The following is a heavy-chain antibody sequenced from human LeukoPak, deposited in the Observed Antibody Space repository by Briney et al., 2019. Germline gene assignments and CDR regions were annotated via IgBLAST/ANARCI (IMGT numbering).Heavy chain of an antibody. CDR1: AGFSCSSYA. Sequence: GGSLRLSCAASAGFSCSSYARSGVRPPPGKGLEGVSAISSSGDSTYYADPVKGRFNIPRDNSKNTPYLQMNSPRAEDAAVFYCAKHCTSRSCSSEAYYGMVVWGEGTTVTLPP. J-gene: IGHJ6*01. CDR3: AKHCTSRSCSSEAYYGMVV. D-gene: IGHD2-2*01. CDR2: ISSSGDST. V-gene: IGHV3-23*01.